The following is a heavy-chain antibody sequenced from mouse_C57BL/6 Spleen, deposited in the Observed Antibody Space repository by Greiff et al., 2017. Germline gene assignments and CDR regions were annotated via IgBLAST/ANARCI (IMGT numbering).Heavy chain of an antibody. D-gene: IGHD1-1*01. J-gene: IGHJ1*03. V-gene: IGHV5-9-1*02. CDR2: ISSGGDYI. Sequence: EVNVVESGEGLVKPGGSLKLSCAASGFTFSSYAMSWVRQTPEKRLEWVAYISSGGDYIYYADTVKGRFTISRDNARNTLYLQMSSLKSEDTAMYYCTRVYYYGSSPLDVWGTGTTVTVSS. CDR3: TRVYYYGSSPLDV. CDR1: GFTFSSYA.